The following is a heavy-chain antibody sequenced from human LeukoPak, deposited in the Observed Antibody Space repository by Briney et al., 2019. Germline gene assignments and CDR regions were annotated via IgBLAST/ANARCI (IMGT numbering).Heavy chain of an antibody. J-gene: IGHJ6*03. CDR2: INPNSGGT. Sequence: ASVKVSCKASGYTFTGYYMHWVRQAPGQGLEWMGWINPNSGGTNYAQKFQGRVTMTRDMSTSTVYMELSSLRSEDTAVYYCARDRGTSGYVSNYMDVWGKGTTVTVSS. CDR1: GYTFTGYY. D-gene: IGHD5-12*01. CDR3: ARDRGTSGYVSNYMDV. V-gene: IGHV1-2*02.